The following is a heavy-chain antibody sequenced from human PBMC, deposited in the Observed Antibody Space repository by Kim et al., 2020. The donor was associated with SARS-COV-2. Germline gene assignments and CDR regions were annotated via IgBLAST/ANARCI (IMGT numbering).Heavy chain of an antibody. CDR1: GASISSNNW. V-gene: IGHV4-4*02. CDR3: VRGGGYYFDY. D-gene: IGHD2-15*01. J-gene: IGHJ4*02. CDR2: IFHTGII. Sequence: SETLSLTCAVSGASISSNNWFTWVRQPPGEGLEWIGEIFHTGIIYYNPSLKSRVTISMDTSKNQFSLNVMSVTAADTAVYSCVRGGGYYFDYWGQGTLV.